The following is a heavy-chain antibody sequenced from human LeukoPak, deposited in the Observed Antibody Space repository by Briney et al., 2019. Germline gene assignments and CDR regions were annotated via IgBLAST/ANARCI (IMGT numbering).Heavy chain of an antibody. D-gene: IGHD3-10*01. V-gene: IGHV1-18*01. CDR3: ARDSGERGSGSYLIAY. CDR1: GYTFTSYG. Sequence: ASVKVSCKASGYTFTSYGINWVRQAPGQGLEWMGWISAYNGNTNYAQKLQGRVTLTTDTSTTTAYMELRSLRSDDTAVYYCARDSGERGSGSYLIAYWGQGTLVTVSS. CDR2: ISAYNGNT. J-gene: IGHJ4*02.